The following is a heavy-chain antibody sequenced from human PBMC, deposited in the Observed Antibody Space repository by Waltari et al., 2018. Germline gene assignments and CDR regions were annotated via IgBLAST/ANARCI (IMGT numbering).Heavy chain of an antibody. V-gene: IGHV3-9*01. CDR1: GFTFDDHA. J-gene: IGHJ4*02. CDR2: INWTRGNM. Sequence: EVQLVESGGGLVQPGRSLRLSCAASGFTFDDHAMHWVRQAPGKGREWVLGINWTRGNMGNAVTARGPVPISRDNAKNSLYLQMNSLRAEDTALYDCAKEIWAGSGVVDYWGQGTRVTVSS. D-gene: IGHD3-10*01. CDR3: AKEIWAGSGVVDY.